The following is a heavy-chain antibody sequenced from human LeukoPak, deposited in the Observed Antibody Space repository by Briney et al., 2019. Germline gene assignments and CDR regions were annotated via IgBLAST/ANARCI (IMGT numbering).Heavy chain of an antibody. D-gene: IGHD2-2*01. CDR1: GFTFSSYG. V-gene: IGHV3-30*18. J-gene: IGHJ3*02. CDR3: AKDLTVVPAAMRYDAFDI. CDR2: ISYDGSNK. Sequence: GRSLRLSCAASGFTFSSYGMHWVRQAPGKGLEWVAVISYDGSNKYYADSVKGRFTISRVNSKNTLYLQMNSLRAEDTAVYYCAKDLTVVPAAMRYDAFDIWGQGTMVTVSS.